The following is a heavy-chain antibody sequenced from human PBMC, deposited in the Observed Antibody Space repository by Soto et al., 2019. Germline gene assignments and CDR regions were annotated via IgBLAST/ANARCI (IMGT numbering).Heavy chain of an antibody. V-gene: IGHV1-18*01. CDR3: ARAGAAPYYYSGMDV. CDR2: ISTYNGDT. Sequence: QVQLVQSGAEVRKPGASVKVSCKASGYTFSTSGMSWLRQAPGQGLEWMGWISTYNGDTNDAPKFQDRVTMTLDTSTSTVYMELRSLRSDDTAVYYCARAGAAPYYYSGMDVWGQGTRVTVSS. J-gene: IGHJ6*02. D-gene: IGHD2-15*01. CDR1: GYTFSTSG.